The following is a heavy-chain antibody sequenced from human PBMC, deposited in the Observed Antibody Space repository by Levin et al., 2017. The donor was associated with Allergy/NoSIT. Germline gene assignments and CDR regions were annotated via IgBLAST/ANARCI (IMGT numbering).Heavy chain of an antibody. CDR2: ISWNSGSI. CDR1: GFTFDDYA. CDR3: AKDTT. J-gene: IGHJ5*02. Sequence: GGSLRLSCAASGFTFDDYAMHWVRQAPGKGLEWVSGISWNSGSIGYADSVKGRFTISRDNAKNSLYLQMNSLRAEDTALYYCAKDTTWGQGTLVTVSS. V-gene: IGHV3-9*01.